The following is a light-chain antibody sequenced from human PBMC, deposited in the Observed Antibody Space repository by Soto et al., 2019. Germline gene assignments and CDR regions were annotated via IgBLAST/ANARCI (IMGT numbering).Light chain of an antibody. J-gene: IGLJ2*01. Sequence: QSALTQPASVSGSPGQSITISCTGTSTDVGGYNYVSWYQQHPGKAPKLMIYEVTNRPSGVSKRFSGSKSGNTASLTISGLQAEDEADYYCSSYTSRSTLVIGGGTKLTVL. CDR2: EVT. CDR1: STDVGGYNY. V-gene: IGLV2-14*01. CDR3: SSYTSRSTLV.